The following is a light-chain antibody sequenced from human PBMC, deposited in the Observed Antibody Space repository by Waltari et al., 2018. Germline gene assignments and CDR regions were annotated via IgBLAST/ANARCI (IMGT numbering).Light chain of an antibody. CDR1: QSVHSY. CDR2: DAF. J-gene: IGKJ5*01. Sequence: EIVLTQSPATLSLSPGERDTLSCRASQSVHSYSIWYQQNPGQAARLLIYDAFTRATGIPARFSGSGSGTDCTLTISSLEPEDFAVYYGQQRADWPITFGQGTRLEIK. V-gene: IGKV3-11*01. CDR3: QQRADWPIT.